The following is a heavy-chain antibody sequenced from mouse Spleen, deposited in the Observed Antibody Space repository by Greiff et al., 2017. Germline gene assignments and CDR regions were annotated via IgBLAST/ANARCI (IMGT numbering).Heavy chain of an antibody. CDR1: GFSLTNYA. D-gene: IGHD4-1*01. Sequence: VKLKESGPGLVAPSQSLSITCTVSGFSLTNYAVHWVRQSPGKGLEWLGVIWSDGSTDYNAAFISRLSISKDNSKSQVFFKMNSLQADDTAIYYCASRTGPSYAMDYWGQGTSVTVSS. CDR3: ASRTGPSYAMDY. CDR2: IWSDGST. J-gene: IGHJ4*01. V-gene: IGHV2-4-1*01.